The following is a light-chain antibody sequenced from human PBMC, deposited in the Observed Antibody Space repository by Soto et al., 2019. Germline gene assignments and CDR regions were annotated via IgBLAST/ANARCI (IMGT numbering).Light chain of an antibody. V-gene: IGKV3-15*01. Sequence: EIVMTQSPATLSVSPGERATLSCRASQSVSSNLAWYQQKPGQAPRLLIYGASTRATGIPARFSGSGSGTEFTLTISSLEPEDFAVYYCPQRSNWPPAFGGGTKVDIK. CDR2: GAS. J-gene: IGKJ4*01. CDR1: QSVSSN. CDR3: PQRSNWPPA.